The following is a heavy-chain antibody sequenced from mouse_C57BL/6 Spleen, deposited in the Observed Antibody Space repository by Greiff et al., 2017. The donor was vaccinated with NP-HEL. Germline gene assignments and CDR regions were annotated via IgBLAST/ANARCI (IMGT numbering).Heavy chain of an antibody. Sequence: QVQLQQPGAELVKPGASVKLSCKASGYTFTSYWMHWVKQRPGQGLEWIGMIHPNSGSTNYNEKFKSKATLTVDKSSSTAYMQLSSLTSEDSAVYYCARNVYYGNSYYFDYWGQGTTLTVSS. D-gene: IGHD2-1*01. CDR2: IHPNSGST. CDR1: GYTFTSYW. CDR3: ARNVYYGNSYYFDY. V-gene: IGHV1-64*01. J-gene: IGHJ2*01.